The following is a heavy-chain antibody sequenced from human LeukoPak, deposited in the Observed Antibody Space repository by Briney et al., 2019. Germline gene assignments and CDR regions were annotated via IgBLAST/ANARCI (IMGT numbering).Heavy chain of an antibody. D-gene: IGHD6-13*01. CDR1: GFTFSSYG. V-gene: IGHV3-30*02. Sequence: GGSLRLSCAASGFTFSSYGMHWVRQAPGKGLEWVAFIRYDGSNKYYADSVKGRFTISRDNSKNTLYLQMNSLRAEDTAVYYCAKEPIAAAGPHLFDYWGQGTLVTVSS. CDR3: AKEPIAAAGPHLFDY. J-gene: IGHJ4*02. CDR2: IRYDGSNK.